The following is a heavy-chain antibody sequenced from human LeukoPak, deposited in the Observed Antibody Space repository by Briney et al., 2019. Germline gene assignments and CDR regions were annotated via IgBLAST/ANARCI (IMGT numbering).Heavy chain of an antibody. Sequence: ASVKVSCKASGYTFTGYYMHWVRQAPGQGLEWMGWINPNSGGTNYAQKFQGRVTMTRDTSISTAYMELSRLRSDDTAVYYCARDVRSTIFGVVTRTYYFDYWGRGTLVTVSS. CDR2: INPNSGGT. J-gene: IGHJ4*02. V-gene: IGHV1-2*02. CDR3: ARDVRSTIFGVVTRTYYFDY. D-gene: IGHD3-3*01. CDR1: GYTFTGYY.